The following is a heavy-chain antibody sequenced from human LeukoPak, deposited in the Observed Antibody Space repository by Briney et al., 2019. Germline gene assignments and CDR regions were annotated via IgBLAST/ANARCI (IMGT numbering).Heavy chain of an antibody. Sequence: SETLSLTCTVSGGSISSYYWSWIRQPPGKGLEWIGYIYYSGSTNYNPSLKSRVTISVDTSKNQFSLKLSSVTAADTAVYYCARDEGYYDSSGYQPPGWFDPWGQGTLVTVSS. D-gene: IGHD3-22*01. CDR3: ARDEGYYDSSGYQPPGWFDP. CDR1: GGSISSYY. CDR2: IYYSGST. J-gene: IGHJ5*02. V-gene: IGHV4-59*01.